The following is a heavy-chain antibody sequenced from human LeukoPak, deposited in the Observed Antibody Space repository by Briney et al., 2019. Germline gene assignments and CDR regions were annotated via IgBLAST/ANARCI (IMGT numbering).Heavy chain of an antibody. Sequence: PGGSLRLSWAASGFTFSSYGMHWVRQAPGKGLALVAVIWYDGSNKYYADSVKGRFTISRDNSKNTLYLQMNSLRAEDTAVYYCARDQGYGGKEGYYGMDVWGQGTTVTVSS. CDR1: GFTFSSYG. CDR2: IWYDGSNK. D-gene: IGHD4-23*01. J-gene: IGHJ6*02. CDR3: ARDQGYGGKEGYYGMDV. V-gene: IGHV3-33*08.